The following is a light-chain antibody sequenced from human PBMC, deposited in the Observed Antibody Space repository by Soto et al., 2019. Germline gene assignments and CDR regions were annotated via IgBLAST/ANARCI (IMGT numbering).Light chain of an antibody. Sequence: DIQMTQSPSSLSASIGDRVTITCRASQSVTSNLNWYQQKFGETPKLLMYAASNLQGGVPSRFSGRGSGTDFTLTISRLQPEEFATYYCQQYYSSPYTFGHGSKLEV. J-gene: IGKJ2*01. V-gene: IGKV1-39*01. CDR3: QQYYSSPYT. CDR2: AAS. CDR1: QSVTSN.